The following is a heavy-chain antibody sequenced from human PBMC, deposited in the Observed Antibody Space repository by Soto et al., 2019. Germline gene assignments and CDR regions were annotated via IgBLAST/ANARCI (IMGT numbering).Heavy chain of an antibody. CDR2: IIPIFGTT. CDR1: GGTLNTYA. V-gene: IGHV1-69*12. CDR3: ARTASSGWSYFDY. D-gene: IGHD6-19*01. J-gene: IGHJ4*01. Sequence: QVQLVQSGAEVKKPGSSVKDSCKASGGTLNTYAINWVRQAPGQGLEWMGGIIPIFGTTNYAQNFQGRVTITADGSTSRAYMELSSLRSEDMAVYYGARTASSGWSYFDYSGHGSLVTVSS.